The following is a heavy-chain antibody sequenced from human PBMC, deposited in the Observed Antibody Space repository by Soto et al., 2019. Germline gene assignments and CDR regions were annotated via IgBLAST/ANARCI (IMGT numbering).Heavy chain of an antibody. J-gene: IGHJ6*02. D-gene: IGHD3-3*01. V-gene: IGHV3-74*01. CDR1: GFTFSSYW. CDR3: ARGGANTYYDFWSGYYTDYYYYYGMDV. Sequence: GSLRLSCAASGFTFSSYWVHWVRQAPGKGLVWVSRINSDGSSTSYADSVKGRFTISRDNAKNTLYLQMNSLRAEDTAVYYCARGGANTYYDFWSGYYTDYYYYYGMDVWGQGTTVTAP. CDR2: INSDGSST.